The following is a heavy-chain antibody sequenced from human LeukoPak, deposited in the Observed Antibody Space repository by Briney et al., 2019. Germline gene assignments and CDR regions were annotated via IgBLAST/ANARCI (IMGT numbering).Heavy chain of an antibody. D-gene: IGHD5-12*01. J-gene: IGHJ4*02. V-gene: IGHV3-74*01. CDR3: VREGRVSGYDFDY. CDR1: GFSFSSCW. Sequence: GGSLRLSCEASGFSFSSCWMHWVRQAPGKGLVWVSRINSDGSSTTYADSVKGRLTISRDNAKNTLYLQMNSLRAEDTAVYYCVREGRVSGYDFDYWGQGTLVTVSS. CDR2: INSDGSST.